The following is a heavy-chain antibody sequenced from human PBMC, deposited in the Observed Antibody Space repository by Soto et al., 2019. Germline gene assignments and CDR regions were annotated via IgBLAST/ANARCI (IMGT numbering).Heavy chain of an antibody. J-gene: IGHJ6*02. V-gene: IGHV1-69*06. CDR2: IIPIFGTA. CDR3: AREPGVVITSDYYYGMDV. CDR1: GGTFSSYA. Sequence: ASVKVSCKASGGTFSSYAISWVRQAPGQGLEWMGGIIPIFGTANYAQKFQGRVTITADKSTSTAYMELSSLRSEDTAVYYCAREPGVVITSDYYYGMDVWGQGTTVTVSS. D-gene: IGHD3-3*01.